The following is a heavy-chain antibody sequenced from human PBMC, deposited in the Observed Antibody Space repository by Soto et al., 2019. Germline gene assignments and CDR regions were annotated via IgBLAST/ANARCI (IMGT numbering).Heavy chain of an antibody. D-gene: IGHD5-12*01. J-gene: IGHJ5*02. V-gene: IGHV4-4*02. CDR3: ARVTSVRGSPGAYVGRWFDP. Sequence: TRSLTSTFSGGPIMTPDWWSWVRHTPEKGLEWIGEIYHSGTPNYNPSLKSRVSMSVDKSNNQFYLKLYSVTAADTAVYYCARVTSVRGSPGAYVGRWFDPWGQGPLV. CDR1: GGPIMTPDW. CDR2: IYHSGTP.